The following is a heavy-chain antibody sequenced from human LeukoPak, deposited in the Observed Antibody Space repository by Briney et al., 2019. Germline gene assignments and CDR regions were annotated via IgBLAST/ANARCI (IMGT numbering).Heavy chain of an antibody. CDR3: ASHRFLEWLWFDY. CDR2: IYYSGST. CDR1: GGSISSSSYY. D-gene: IGHD3-3*01. V-gene: IGHV4-39*01. J-gene: IGHJ4*02. Sequence: SETLSLTCTVSGGSISSSSYYWGWIRQPPGKGLEWIGSIYYSGSTYYNPSLESRVTISVDTSKNQFSLKLSSVIAADTAVYYCASHRFLEWLWFDYWGQGTLVTVPS.